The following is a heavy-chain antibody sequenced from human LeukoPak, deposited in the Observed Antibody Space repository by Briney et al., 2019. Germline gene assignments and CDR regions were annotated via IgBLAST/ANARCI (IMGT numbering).Heavy chain of an antibody. Sequence: GGSLRLSCAASGFTFSSYSMNWVRQAPGKGLEWVSYISGKCNTIYHADSVKGRFTISRDNAKNSLYLQMNNLRDEDTAVYYCALNRSSYRGDAFDIWGKGTMVTVSS. D-gene: IGHD6-6*01. V-gene: IGHV3-48*02. CDR2: ISGKCNTI. CDR1: GFTFSSYS. J-gene: IGHJ3*02. CDR3: ALNRSSYRGDAFDI.